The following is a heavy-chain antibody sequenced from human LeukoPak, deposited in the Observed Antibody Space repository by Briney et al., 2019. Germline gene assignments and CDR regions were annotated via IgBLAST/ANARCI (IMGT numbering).Heavy chain of an antibody. D-gene: IGHD6-13*01. CDR1: GASINSYY. CDR3: ARTSSSWL. V-gene: IGHV4-59*01. J-gene: IGHJ4*02. Sequence: KPSETLSLXCTVSGASINSYYWRWIRQPPGKGLEWIGCIYDSGSTDYNPSLKSRVTISVDTSKNQFSLKLTSVTAADAAMYYCARTSSSWLWGQGTLVTVSS. CDR2: IYDSGST.